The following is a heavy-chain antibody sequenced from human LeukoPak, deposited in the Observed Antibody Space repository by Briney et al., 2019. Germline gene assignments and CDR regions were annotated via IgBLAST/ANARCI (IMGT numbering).Heavy chain of an antibody. V-gene: IGHV4-59*01. CDR3: ARDYDSSGYDAFDI. Sequence: SETLSLTCTVSGGSISSYYWSWIRQPPGKGLEWIGYNYYSGSTNYNPSLKSRVTISVDTSKNQFSLKLSSVTAADTAVYYCARDYDSSGYDAFDIWGQGTMVTVSS. CDR2: NYYSGST. J-gene: IGHJ3*02. CDR1: GGSISSYY. D-gene: IGHD3-22*01.